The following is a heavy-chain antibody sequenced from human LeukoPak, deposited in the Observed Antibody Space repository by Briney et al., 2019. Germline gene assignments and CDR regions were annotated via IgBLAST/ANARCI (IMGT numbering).Heavy chain of an antibody. D-gene: IGHD2-2*01. CDR1: GGSFSGYY. CDR3: ARHGMPPSFDY. J-gene: IGHJ4*02. Sequence: SSETLSLTCAVYGGSFSGYYWSWIRQPPGKGLEWIGYIYYSGSTNYNPSLKSRVTISVDTSKNQFSLKLSSVTAADTAVYYCARHGMPPSFDYWGQGTLVTVSS. V-gene: IGHV4-59*08. CDR2: IYYSGST.